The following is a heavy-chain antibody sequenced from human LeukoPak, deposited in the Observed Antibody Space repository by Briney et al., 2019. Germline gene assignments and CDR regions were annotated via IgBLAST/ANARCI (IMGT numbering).Heavy chain of an antibody. J-gene: IGHJ4*02. CDR2: IYYSGST. Sequence: PSETLSLTCTVSGGSISSSSYYWGWIRQPPGKGLEWIGSIYYSGSTYYNPSLKSRVTISVDTSKNQFSLKLSPVTAADTAVYYCARQGYSSSSGFDYWGQGTLVTVSS. D-gene: IGHD6-6*01. CDR3: ARQGYSSSSGFDY. V-gene: IGHV4-39*01. CDR1: GGSISSSSYY.